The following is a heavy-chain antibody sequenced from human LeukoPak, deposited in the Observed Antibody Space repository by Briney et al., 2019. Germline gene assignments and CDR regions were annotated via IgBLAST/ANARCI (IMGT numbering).Heavy chain of an antibody. CDR1: GFTFSSYG. D-gene: IGHD4-17*01. CDR2: IWYDGTNT. J-gene: IGHJ4*02. Sequence: GGSLRLSFAASGFTFSSYGMHWVRQAPGKGLEWVAIIWYDGTNTYYADSVKGRFTISRDNSKNTLYLQMNSLRAEDTAVYYCARDPMTTVTIGLGDYWGQGTLVTVSS. V-gene: IGHV3-33*01. CDR3: ARDPMTTVTIGLGDY.